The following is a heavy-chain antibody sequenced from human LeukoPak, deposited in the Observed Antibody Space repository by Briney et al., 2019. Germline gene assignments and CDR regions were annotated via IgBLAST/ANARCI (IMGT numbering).Heavy chain of an antibody. J-gene: IGHJ4*02. CDR1: GFTVSSNY. Sequence: GGSLRLSCAASGFTVSSNYMTWVRQAPGKGLEWVSVIYSGGYTYYADSVKGRFAISRDNSKNTLYLQMNSLRAEDTAVYYCARDGGSGYFDYWGQGTPVTVSS. CDR2: IYSGGYT. V-gene: IGHV3-66*01. CDR3: ARDGGSGYFDY. D-gene: IGHD3-3*01.